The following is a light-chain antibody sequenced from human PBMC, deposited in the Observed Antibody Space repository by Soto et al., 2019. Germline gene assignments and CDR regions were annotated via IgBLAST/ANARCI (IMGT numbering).Light chain of an antibody. CDR3: QQSYSIPYT. V-gene: IGKV1-39*01. Sequence: DIQMTQSPSSLSASVGDRVTITCRASQSISSYLNWYQQKPGKAPKLLIYAASSLQSGVPSRFSGSGSGTDCTLTISSLQPEDYATYYCQQSYSIPYTFGQGTKLEIK. CDR1: QSISSY. J-gene: IGKJ2*01. CDR2: AAS.